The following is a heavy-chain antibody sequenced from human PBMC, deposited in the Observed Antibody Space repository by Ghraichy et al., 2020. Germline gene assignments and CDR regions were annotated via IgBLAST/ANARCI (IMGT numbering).Heavy chain of an antibody. CDR1: GGSISSGGYS. J-gene: IGHJ6*02. CDR2: IYHSGST. V-gene: IGHV4-30-2*01. CDR3: ASSYYDFWSGYFYYYGMDV. Sequence: SETLSLTCAVSGGSISSGGYSWSWIRQPPGKGLEWIGYIYHSGSTYYNPSLKSRVTISVDRSKNQFSLKLSSVTAADTAVYYCASSYYDFWSGYFYYYGMDVWGQGTTVTVSS. D-gene: IGHD3-3*01.